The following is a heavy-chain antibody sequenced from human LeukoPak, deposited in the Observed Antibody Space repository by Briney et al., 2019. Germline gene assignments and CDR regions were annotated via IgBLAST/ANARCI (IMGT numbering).Heavy chain of an antibody. D-gene: IGHD6-6*01. Sequence: GESLRLSCVASGFAFSDHCMTWIRQAPGKGLEWVSSITSSASSGTSVYFADSVKGRFTVSMDNGKKSLFLQMSDLRAEDTAMYYCVRSTAAVLYYYYMDVWGKGTTVTVSS. J-gene: IGHJ6*03. CDR2: ITSSASSGTSV. CDR1: GFAFSDHC. CDR3: VRSTAAVLYYYYMDV. V-gene: IGHV3-11*04.